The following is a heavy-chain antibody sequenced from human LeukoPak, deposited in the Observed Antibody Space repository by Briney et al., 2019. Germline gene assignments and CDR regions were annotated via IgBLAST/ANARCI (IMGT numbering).Heavy chain of an antibody. CDR1: GGSISSGSYY. V-gene: IGHV4-61*02. J-gene: IGHJ3*02. Sequence: PSQTLSLTCTVSGGSISSGSYYWSWIRQPAGKGLEWIGLIYTSGSTNYNPSLKSRVTISVDTSKNQFSLKLSSVTAADTAVYYCARDRRYYYDSSGYYNGGAFDIWGQGTMVTVSS. CDR2: IYTSGST. D-gene: IGHD3-22*01. CDR3: ARDRRYYYDSSGYYNGGAFDI.